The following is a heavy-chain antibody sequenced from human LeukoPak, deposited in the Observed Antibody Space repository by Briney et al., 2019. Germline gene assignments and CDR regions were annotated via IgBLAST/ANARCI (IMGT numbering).Heavy chain of an antibody. CDR1: GGSISSGDYY. CDR2: IYYSGST. D-gene: IGHD2-8*01. Sequence: PSETLSLTCTVSGGSISSGDYYWRWIRQPPGKGLEWIGYIYYSGSTYYNPSLKSRVTISVDTSKNQFSLKLSSVTAADTAAYYCARAPYSDSWYYFDYWGQGTLVTVSS. J-gene: IGHJ4*02. CDR3: ARAPYSDSWYYFDY. V-gene: IGHV4-30-4*08.